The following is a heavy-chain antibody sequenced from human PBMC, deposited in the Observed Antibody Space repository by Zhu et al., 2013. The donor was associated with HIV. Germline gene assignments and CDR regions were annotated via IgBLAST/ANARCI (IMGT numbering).Heavy chain of an antibody. CDR1: GGTFSSYA. Sequence: QVQLVQSGAEVKKPGSSVKVSCKASGGTFSSYAISWVRQAPGQGLEWMGGIIPIFGTANYAQKFQGRVTITADESTSTAYMELSSLRSEDTAVYYCARQLYGDYPTDTNSMLEFDYWGQGTLVTVSS. J-gene: IGHJ4*02. CDR3: ARQLYGDYPTDTNSMLEFDY. CDR2: IIPIFGTA. V-gene: IGHV1-69*01. D-gene: IGHD4-17*01.